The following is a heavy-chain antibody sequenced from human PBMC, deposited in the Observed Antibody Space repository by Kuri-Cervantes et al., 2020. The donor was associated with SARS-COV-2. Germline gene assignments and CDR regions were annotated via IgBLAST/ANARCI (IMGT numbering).Heavy chain of an antibody. D-gene: IGHD1-26*01. J-gene: IGHJ4*02. CDR1: GFTFSSYA. Sequence: GGSLRLSCAASGFTFSSYAMHWVRQAPGKGLEWVAFIRYDGSNKYYADSVKGRFTISRDNAKNSLYLQMNSLRAEDTAVYYCARGGATSVDYWGQGTLVTVSS. V-gene: IGHV3-30*02. CDR2: IRYDGSNK. CDR3: ARGGATSVDY.